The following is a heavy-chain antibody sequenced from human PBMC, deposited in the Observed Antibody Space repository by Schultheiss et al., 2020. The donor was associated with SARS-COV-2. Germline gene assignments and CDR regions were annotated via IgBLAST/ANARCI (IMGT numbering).Heavy chain of an antibody. D-gene: IGHD3-3*01. CDR3: ARCGKTDTIFGVYSSPYYMDV. Sequence: SQTLSLTCSVSGGPISSGSYHWSWIRQPAGKGLEWIGLIYTSGSTNYNPSLKSRVTISVDTSKNQFSLKLSSVTAADTAVYYCARCGKTDTIFGVYSSPYYMDVWGKGTTVTVSS. V-gene: IGHV4-61*02. CDR2: IYTSGST. J-gene: IGHJ6*03. CDR1: GGPISSGSYH.